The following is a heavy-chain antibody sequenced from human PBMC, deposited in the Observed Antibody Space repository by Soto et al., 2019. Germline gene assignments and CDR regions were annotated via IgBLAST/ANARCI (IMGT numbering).Heavy chain of an antibody. J-gene: IGHJ6*02. V-gene: IGHV1-69*01. CDR3: ARGFGTTGIYYYYGMDV. Sequence: QLQLVQSGAEVKKPGSSVKVSCKASGGTFSSYAISWVRQAPGQGLEWMGGIIPIFGTANYAQKFQGRVTITADESTSTAYMELSSLRSEDTAVYYCARGFGTTGIYYYYGMDVWGQGTTVTVSS. CDR2: IIPIFGTA. D-gene: IGHD1-1*01. CDR1: GGTFSSYA.